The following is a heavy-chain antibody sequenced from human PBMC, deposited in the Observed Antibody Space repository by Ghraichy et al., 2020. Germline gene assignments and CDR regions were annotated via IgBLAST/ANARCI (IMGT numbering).Heavy chain of an antibody. D-gene: IGHD2-2*01. CDR3: AREGDIVVVPAAPAGRWFDP. CDR2: IIPILGIA. CDR1: GGTFSSYA. V-gene: IGHV1-69*04. Sequence: SVKVSCKASGGTFSSYAISWVRQAPGQGLEWMGRIIPILGIANYAQKFQGRVTITADKSTSTAYMELSSLRSEDTAVYYCAREGDIVVVPAAPAGRWFDPWGQGTLVTVSS. J-gene: IGHJ5*02.